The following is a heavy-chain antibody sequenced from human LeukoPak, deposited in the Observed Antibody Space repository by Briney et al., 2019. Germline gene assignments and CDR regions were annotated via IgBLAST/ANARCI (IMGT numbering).Heavy chain of an antibody. CDR1: GFTFNYYS. CDR3: TTDSYYDFWSGYYFDY. Sequence: GGSLRLSCAASGFTFNYYSMSWVRQAPGKGLEWVGRIKSKTDGGTTDYAAPVKGRFTISRDDSKNTLYLQMNSLKTEDTAVYYCTTDSYYDFWSGYYFDYWGQGTLVTVSS. CDR2: IKSKTDGGTT. J-gene: IGHJ4*02. D-gene: IGHD3-3*01. V-gene: IGHV3-15*01.